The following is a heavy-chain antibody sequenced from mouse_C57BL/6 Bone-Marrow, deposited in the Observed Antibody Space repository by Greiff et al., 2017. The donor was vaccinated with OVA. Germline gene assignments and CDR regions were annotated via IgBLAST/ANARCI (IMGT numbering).Heavy chain of an antibody. CDR1: GYTFTSYW. Sequence: QVQLQQSGAELVMPGASVKLSCKASGYTFTSYWMHWVKQRPGQGLEWIGEIDTSDSYTNYNQKFKGKSTLTVDNSSSTAYMQLSSLTSEDSAVYYCSRDYGSKGAMDYWGQGTSVTVSS. D-gene: IGHD1-1*01. V-gene: IGHV1-69*01. CDR3: SRDYGSKGAMDY. J-gene: IGHJ4*01. CDR2: IDTSDSYT.